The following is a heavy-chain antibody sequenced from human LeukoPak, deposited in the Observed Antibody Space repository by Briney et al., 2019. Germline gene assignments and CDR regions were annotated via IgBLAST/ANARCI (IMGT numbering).Heavy chain of an antibody. J-gene: IGHJ4*02. V-gene: IGHV1-18*01. D-gene: IGHD3-3*01. CDR3: ARDRHDFWSGYYRGLAL. Sequence: ASVKVSCKASGYTFTSYVISWVRQAPGQGLEWMGWISAYNGNTNYAQKLQGRVTMTTDTSTSTAYMELRSLRSDDTAVYYCARDRHDFWSGYYRGLALWGQGTPVTVSS. CDR1: GYTFTSYV. CDR2: ISAYNGNT.